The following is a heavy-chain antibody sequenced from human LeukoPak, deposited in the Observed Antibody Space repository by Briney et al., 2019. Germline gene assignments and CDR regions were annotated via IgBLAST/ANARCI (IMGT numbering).Heavy chain of an antibody. J-gene: IGHJ4*02. D-gene: IGHD3-10*01. Sequence: EASVKVSCKASGYTFTGYYMHWVRQAPGQGLEWMGWINPNSGGTNYAQKFQGRVTMTRDTSISTAYMELRSLRSDDTAVYYCARVIPRFGKHIDYWGQGTLVTVSS. V-gene: IGHV1-2*02. CDR3: ARVIPRFGKHIDY. CDR2: INPNSGGT. CDR1: GYTFTGYY.